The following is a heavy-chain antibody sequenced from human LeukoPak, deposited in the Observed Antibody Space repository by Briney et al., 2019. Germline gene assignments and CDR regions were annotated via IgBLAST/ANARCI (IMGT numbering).Heavy chain of an antibody. J-gene: IGHJ4*02. Sequence: PGASLQISCEGSGYSFTSYWIGWVRQLPGKGLEWMGIIYPGDSDTRYSPSFQGQVTISADKSISTAYLQWSSLKASDTAMYYCARQTTGDNDYWGQGTLVTVSS. CDR2: IYPGDSDT. CDR1: GYSFTSYW. CDR3: ARQTTGDNDY. V-gene: IGHV5-51*01. D-gene: IGHD7-27*01.